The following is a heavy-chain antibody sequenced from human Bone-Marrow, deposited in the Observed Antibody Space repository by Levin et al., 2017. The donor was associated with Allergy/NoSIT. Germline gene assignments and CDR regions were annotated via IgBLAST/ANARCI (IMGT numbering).Heavy chain of an antibody. CDR3: VRDFKEVLGATTTGAFDL. CDR1: RGSTTSPNSY. Sequence: SQTLSLTCIVSRGSTTSPNSYWGWIRQPPGKGLEWIGSMHFTGSTYYTPSLKSRVTLSLDTSKNQFSLKMTSVTAADSATYYCVRDFKEVLGATTTGAFDLWGRGTVVTVSS. D-gene: IGHD2-8*02. J-gene: IGHJ3*01. CDR2: MHFTGST. V-gene: IGHV4-39*07.